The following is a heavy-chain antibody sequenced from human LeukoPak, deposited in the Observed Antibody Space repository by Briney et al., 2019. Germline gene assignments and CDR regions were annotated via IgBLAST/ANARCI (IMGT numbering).Heavy chain of an antibody. CDR3: ARAPRGWFGELRSYYFDY. CDR1: GGSISSSNW. D-gene: IGHD3-10*01. CDR2: IYHSGST. J-gene: IGHJ4*02. Sequence: SGTLSLTCTVSGGSISSSNWWSWVRQPPGKGLEWIGEIYHSGSTNYNPSLKSRVTISVDKSKNQFSLKLSSVTAADTAVYYCARAPRGWFGELRSYYFDYWGQGTLVTVSS. V-gene: IGHV4-4*02.